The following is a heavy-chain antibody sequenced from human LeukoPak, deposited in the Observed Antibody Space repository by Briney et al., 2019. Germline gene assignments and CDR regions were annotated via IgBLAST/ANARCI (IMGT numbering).Heavy chain of an antibody. Sequence: GGSLRLSCAASGFTFSSYWMHWVRQAPGKGLVWVSRINSDGSSTSYADSVKGRFTISRDNAKNTLYLQMSSLRAEDTAVYYCARDYYDSSGYSTTEFDPWGQGTLVTVSS. CDR3: ARDYYDSSGYSTTEFDP. J-gene: IGHJ5*02. CDR2: INSDGSST. CDR1: GFTFSSYW. D-gene: IGHD3-22*01. V-gene: IGHV3-74*01.